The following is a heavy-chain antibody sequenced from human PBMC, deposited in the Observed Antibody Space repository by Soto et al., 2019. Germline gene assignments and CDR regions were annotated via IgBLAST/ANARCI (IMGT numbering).Heavy chain of an antibody. CDR2: ISYDGSNK. V-gene: IGHV3-30*18. J-gene: IGHJ4*02. D-gene: IGHD3-22*01. Sequence: PGGSLRLSCAASGFTFSSYGMHWVRQAPGKGLEWVAVISYDGSNKYYADSVKGRFTISRDNSKNTLYLQMNSLRAEDTAVYYCAKDRAHKVVVKYYFDYWGQGTLVTVSS. CDR1: GFTFSSYG. CDR3: AKDRAHKVVVKYYFDY.